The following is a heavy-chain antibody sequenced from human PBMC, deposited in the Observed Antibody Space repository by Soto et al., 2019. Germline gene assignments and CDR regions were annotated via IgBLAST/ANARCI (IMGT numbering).Heavy chain of an antibody. Sequence: SETLSLTCTVSGGSISSYYWSWIRQPPGKGLEWIGYIYYSGSTNYNPSLKSRVTISVDTSKNQFSLKLSSVTAADTAVYYCARNDDFWSGAYYYYMDVWGKGTTVTVS. CDR3: ARNDDFWSGAYYYYMDV. CDR1: GGSISSYY. V-gene: IGHV4-59*01. D-gene: IGHD3-3*01. J-gene: IGHJ6*03. CDR2: IYYSGST.